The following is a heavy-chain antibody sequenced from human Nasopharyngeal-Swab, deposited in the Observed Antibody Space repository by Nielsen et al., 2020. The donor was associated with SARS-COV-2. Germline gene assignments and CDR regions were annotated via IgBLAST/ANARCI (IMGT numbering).Heavy chain of an antibody. D-gene: IGHD4-17*01. V-gene: IGHV3-9*01. CDR3: AKESYGDLFDY. CDR2: ISWNSGSI. J-gene: IGHJ4*02. Sequence: GGSLRLSCAASGFTFDDYAMHWVRQAPGKGLEWVSGISWNSGSIGYADSVKGRFTISRDNAKNSLYLRMNSLRAEDTALYYCAKESYGDLFDYWGQGTLVTVSS. CDR1: GFTFDDYA.